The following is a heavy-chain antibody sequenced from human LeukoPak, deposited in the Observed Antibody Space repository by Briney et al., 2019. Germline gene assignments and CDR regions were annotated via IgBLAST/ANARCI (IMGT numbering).Heavy chain of an antibody. CDR3: ARDPVMTMVAPDY. J-gene: IGHJ4*02. CDR2: ISSSSSYI. V-gene: IGHV3-21*01. D-gene: IGHD4/OR15-4a*01. CDR1: GFTFSSYS. Sequence: AGSLRLSCAASGFTFSSYSMNWVRQAPGKGLEWVSSISSSSSYIYYADSVKGRFTISRDNAKNSLYLQMNSLRAEDTAVYYCARDPVMTMVAPDYWGQGTLVTVSS.